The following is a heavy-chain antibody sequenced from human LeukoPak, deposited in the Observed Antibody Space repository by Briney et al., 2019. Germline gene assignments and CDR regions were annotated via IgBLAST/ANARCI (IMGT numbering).Heavy chain of an antibody. CDR2: IYHSGST. D-gene: IGHD1-26*01. Sequence: SETLSLTCTVSGYSISSGYYWGWIRQPPGKGLEWIGSIYHSGSTYYNPSLKSRVTISVDTSKNQFSLNLSSVTAAETAVYYCARAIGGSLYFDYWGQGTLVTVSS. CDR3: ARAIGGSLYFDY. J-gene: IGHJ4*02. CDR1: GYSISSGYY. V-gene: IGHV4-38-2*02.